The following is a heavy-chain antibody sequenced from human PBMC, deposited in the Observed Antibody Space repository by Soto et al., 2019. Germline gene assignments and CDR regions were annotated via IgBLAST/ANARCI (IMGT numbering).Heavy chain of an antibody. CDR3: ESYEVRGVFDY. J-gene: IGHJ4*02. D-gene: IGHD3-10*01. V-gene: IGHV4-34*01. CDR2: INHSGST. Sequence: QVQLQQWGAGLLKPSETLSLTCAVYGGSFSGYYWGWIRQPPGKGLEWIGEINHSGSTNYNPSLKSRGTISLDTSKSQFSLKLNSVTAADTAVYYCESYEVRGVFDYWFQGTLVTVSS. CDR1: GGSFSGYY.